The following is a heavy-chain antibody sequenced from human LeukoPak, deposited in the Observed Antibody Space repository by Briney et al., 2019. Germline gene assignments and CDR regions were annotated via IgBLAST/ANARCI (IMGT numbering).Heavy chain of an antibody. CDR1: GYTFTSHG. CDR2: ISTYNVNT. V-gene: IGHV1-18*04. J-gene: IGHJ6*03. D-gene: IGHD6-13*01. CDR3: ARVGDSSSWYFYYYYYMDV. Sequence: RASVKVSCKASGYTFTSHGITWVRQAPGQGLEWMGWISTYNVNTNYAQKLQGRVTMTTDTSTSTAYMELRSLRSDDTAVYYCARVGDSSSWYFYYYYYMDVWGKGTTVTVSS.